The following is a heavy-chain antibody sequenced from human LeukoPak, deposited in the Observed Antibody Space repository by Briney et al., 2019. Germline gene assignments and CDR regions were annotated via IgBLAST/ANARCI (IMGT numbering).Heavy chain of an antibody. CDR2: ISAYNGNT. D-gene: IGHD1/OR15-1a*01. Sequence: GASLKVSCKASGYTFTIYGISWVRQAPGQGLEWMGWISAYNGNTNYTQKLQGRVTMTTDTSTSTAYMELRSLRSDDTAVYYCARDKGTGGFDYWGQGALVTVSS. V-gene: IGHV1-18*01. CDR3: ARDKGTGGFDY. J-gene: IGHJ4*02. CDR1: GYTFTIYG.